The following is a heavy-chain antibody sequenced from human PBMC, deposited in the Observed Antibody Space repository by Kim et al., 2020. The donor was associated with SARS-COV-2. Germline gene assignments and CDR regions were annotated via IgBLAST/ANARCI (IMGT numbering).Heavy chain of an antibody. J-gene: IGHJ4*02. Sequence: SETLSLTCAVYGGSFSGYYWSWIRQPPGKGLEWIGEINHSGSTNYNPSLKSRVTISVDTSKNQFSLKLSSVTAADTAVYYCARGVSTNGFDYWGQGTLVTVSS. CDR1: GGSFSGYY. CDR3: ARGVSTNGFDY. D-gene: IGHD2-2*01. CDR2: INHSGST. V-gene: IGHV4-34*01.